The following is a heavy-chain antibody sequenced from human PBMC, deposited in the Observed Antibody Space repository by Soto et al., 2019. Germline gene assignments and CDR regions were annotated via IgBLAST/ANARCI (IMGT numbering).Heavy chain of an antibody. CDR3: AKDRRPNYYNGMDD. CDR1: GVTFSSYG. Sequence: QVQLVESGGGVVQPGRSLRLSCAASGVTFSSYGMHWVRQAPGKGLEWVAVISYDGSNKYYADSVKGRFTISRDNSKNTLYLQMNSLRAEDTAVYYCAKDRRPNYYNGMDDWGQGTTVTVSS. CDR2: ISYDGSNK. V-gene: IGHV3-30*18. D-gene: IGHD6-25*01. J-gene: IGHJ6*02.